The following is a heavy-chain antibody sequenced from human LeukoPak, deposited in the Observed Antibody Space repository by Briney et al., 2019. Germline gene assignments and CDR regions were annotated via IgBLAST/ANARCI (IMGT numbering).Heavy chain of an antibody. CDR3: ANPRITMVRGALQ. J-gene: IGHJ4*02. V-gene: IGHV3-23*01. CDR1: GFTFSSYG. D-gene: IGHD3-10*01. Sequence: GGTLRLSCAASGFTFSSYGMSWVRQAPGKGLEWVSAISGSGGSTYYADSVKGRFTISRDNSKNTLYLQMNSLRAEDTAVYYCANPRITMVRGALQRGQGTLVTVSS. CDR2: ISGSGGST.